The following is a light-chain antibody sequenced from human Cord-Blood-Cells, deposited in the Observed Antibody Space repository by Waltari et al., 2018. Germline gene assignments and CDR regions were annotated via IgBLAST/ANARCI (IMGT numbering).Light chain of an antibody. V-gene: IGLV2-23*01. CDR2: EGS. Sequence: QSALTQPASVSGPPGQSTTISCTATSSDAGSYNLVPWYQQHPGKAPKLMIYEGSKRPSGVSNRFSGSKSGNTASLTISGVQAEDEADYYCCSYAGSSTWVFGGGTKLTVL. CDR1: SSDAGSYNL. CDR3: CSYAGSSTWV. J-gene: IGLJ3*02.